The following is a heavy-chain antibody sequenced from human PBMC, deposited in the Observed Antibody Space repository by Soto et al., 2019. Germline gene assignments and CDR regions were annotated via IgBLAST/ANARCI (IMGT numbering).Heavy chain of an antibody. D-gene: IGHD3-16*02. J-gene: IGHJ4*02. Sequence: LRLSCAASGFTFSSYGMHWVRQAPGKGLEWVAVISYDGSNKYYADSVKGRFTISRDNSKNTLYLQMNSLRAEDTAVYYCAKDFDYIWGSYRYWSPDYWGQGTLVTVSS. CDR3: AKDFDYIWGSYRYWSPDY. CDR1: GFTFSSYG. V-gene: IGHV3-30*18. CDR2: ISYDGSNK.